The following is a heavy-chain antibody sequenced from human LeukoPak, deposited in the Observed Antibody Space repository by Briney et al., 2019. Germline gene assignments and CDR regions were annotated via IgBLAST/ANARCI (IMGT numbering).Heavy chain of an antibody. CDR2: IYYSGYT. Sequence: PSETLSLTCIVSGGSISSYYWSWIRQPPGKGLEWIGYIYYSGYTNYNPSLKSRVTISVDTSKNHFSLKLNSVTAADTAVYYCARAFGSSGRITFSDNWGQGTLVTVSS. CDR1: GGSISSYY. J-gene: IGHJ4*02. V-gene: IGHV4-59*01. CDR3: ARAFGSSGRITFSDN. D-gene: IGHD3-16*01.